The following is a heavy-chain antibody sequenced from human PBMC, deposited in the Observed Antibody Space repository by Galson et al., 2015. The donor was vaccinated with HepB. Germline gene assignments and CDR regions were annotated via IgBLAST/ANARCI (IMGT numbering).Heavy chain of an antibody. D-gene: IGHD3-10*01. Sequence: TLSLTCTVSGDSLRNGGYYWSWIRQDPGRGLEWIGYIYHSGSTFYNPSLKSRVTISVDTSKNQFFLRLSSVTAADTAVYFCARTETMVRGVTHDYWGQGTLVTVSS. J-gene: IGHJ4*02. CDR2: IYHSGST. V-gene: IGHV4-31*03. CDR3: ARTETMVRGVTHDY. CDR1: GDSLRNGGYY.